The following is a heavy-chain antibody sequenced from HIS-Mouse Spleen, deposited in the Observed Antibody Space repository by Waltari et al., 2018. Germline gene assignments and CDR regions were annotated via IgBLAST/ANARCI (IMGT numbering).Heavy chain of an antibody. CDR1: GYTFTSSD. V-gene: IGHV1-8*01. D-gene: IGHD4-4*01. CDR2: MNPNSGNT. CDR3: ARGHDYSNYFDY. Sequence: QVQLVQSGAEVKKPGAAVKVSCKAAGYTFTSSDINCVRQATGQGLEWKGWMNPNSGNTSYAQKFQGRVTMTRNTSISTAYMKLSSLRSEDTAVYYCARGHDYSNYFDYWGQGTLVTVSS. J-gene: IGHJ4*02.